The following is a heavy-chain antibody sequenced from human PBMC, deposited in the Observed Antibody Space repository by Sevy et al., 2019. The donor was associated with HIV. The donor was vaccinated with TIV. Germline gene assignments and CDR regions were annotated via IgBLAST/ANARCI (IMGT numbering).Heavy chain of an antibody. V-gene: IGHV3-53*01. CDR1: GFSVSRNH. Sequence: GGSLILSCAASGFSVSRNHINWVRQAPGKGQEWISVIYSDGTTQYADSVKGRFTISRDTSNNTVYLQVSSLRADDTAVYYCARRLSSAWYFDFWGQGTLVTVSS. CDR2: IYSDGTT. J-gene: IGHJ4*02. CDR3: ARRLSSAWYFDF. D-gene: IGHD6-19*01.